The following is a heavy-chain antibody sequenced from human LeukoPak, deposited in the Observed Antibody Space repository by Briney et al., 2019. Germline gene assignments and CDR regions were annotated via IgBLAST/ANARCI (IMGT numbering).Heavy chain of an antibody. CDR3: ARRRGSGWYWNWFDP. CDR2: INHSGST. Sequence: GSLRLSCAASGFTFSNAWMSWVRQAPGKGLEWIGEINHSGSTNYNPSLKSRVTISVDTSKNQFSLKLSSVTAADTAVYYCARRRGSGWYWNWFDPWGQGTLVTVSS. CDR1: GFTFSNAW. D-gene: IGHD6-19*01. J-gene: IGHJ5*02. V-gene: IGHV4-34*01.